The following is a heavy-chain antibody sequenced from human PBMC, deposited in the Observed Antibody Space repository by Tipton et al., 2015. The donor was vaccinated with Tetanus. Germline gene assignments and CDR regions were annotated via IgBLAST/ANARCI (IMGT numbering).Heavy chain of an antibody. V-gene: IGHV3-11*01. CDR3: ARDKEGVWFGEFYFDY. D-gene: IGHD3-10*01. Sequence: SLRLSCAASGFTFSDYYMSWIRQAPGKGLEWVSYISSSGSTIYYADSVKGRFTISRDNAKNSLYLQMNSLRAEDTAVYYCARDKEGVWFGEFYFDYWGQGTLVTVSS. J-gene: IGHJ4*02. CDR2: ISSSGSTI. CDR1: GFTFSDYY.